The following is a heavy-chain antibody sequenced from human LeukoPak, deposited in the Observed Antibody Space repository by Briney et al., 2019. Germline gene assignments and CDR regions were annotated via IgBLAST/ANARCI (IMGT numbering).Heavy chain of an antibody. CDR1: GFTFDDYA. Sequence: GGSLRLSCAASGFTFDDYAMHWVRQAPGKGLEWVSGISWNSGSIGYADSVKGRFTISRDNAKNSLYLQMNSLRAEDTALYYCAKDISSHYYDSSGKDYWGQGTLVTVSS. J-gene: IGHJ4*02. V-gene: IGHV3-9*01. CDR2: ISWNSGSI. CDR3: AKDISSHYYDSSGKDY. D-gene: IGHD3-22*01.